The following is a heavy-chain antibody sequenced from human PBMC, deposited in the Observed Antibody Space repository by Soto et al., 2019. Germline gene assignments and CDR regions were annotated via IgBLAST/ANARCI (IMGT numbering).Heavy chain of an antibody. CDR3: AKVVAPGIAITGAYFDN. V-gene: IGHV3-30*18. J-gene: IGHJ4*02. Sequence: QVQLAESGGGVVQPGRSLRLYCAASGFSFGNYDMHWVRQAPGKGLEGVAVMAYDGTNEHYVASVKGRFTISRDNSRNTLYLQMNRLRPDDTAVYYCAKVVAPGIAITGAYFDNWGQGTLVTVSS. CDR2: MAYDGTNE. D-gene: IGHD5-12*01. CDR1: GFSFGNYD.